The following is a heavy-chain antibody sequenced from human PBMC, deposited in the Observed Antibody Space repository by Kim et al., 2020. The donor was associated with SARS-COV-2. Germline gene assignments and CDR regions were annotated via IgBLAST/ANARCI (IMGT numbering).Heavy chain of an antibody. D-gene: IGHD3-3*01. V-gene: IGHV4-59*09. CDR3: ARGYDFWSGYPFDY. J-gene: IGHJ4*02. Sequence: NPSLKSRVTISVDTSKNQFSLKLSSVTAADTAVYYGARGYDFWSGYPFDYWGQGTLVTVSS.